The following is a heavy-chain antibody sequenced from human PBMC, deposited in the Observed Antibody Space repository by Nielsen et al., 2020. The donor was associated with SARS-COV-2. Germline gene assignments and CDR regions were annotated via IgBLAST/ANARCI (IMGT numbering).Heavy chain of an antibody. CDR1: GLTFRSYT. V-gene: IGHV3-21*01. CDR2: ISSTSSYK. Sequence: GGSLRLSCAASGLTFRSYTMNWVRQAPGKGLEWVSSISSTSSYKFYSDSVQGRFTISRDNAKNSLSLQMNNLRAEDTAVYYCARVVAARPGYYFDYGARGTRVTVSS. CDR3: ARVVAARPGYYFDY. J-gene: IGHJ4*02. D-gene: IGHD2-21*01.